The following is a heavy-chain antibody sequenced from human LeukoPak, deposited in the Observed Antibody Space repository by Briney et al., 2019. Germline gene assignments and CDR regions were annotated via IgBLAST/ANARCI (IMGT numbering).Heavy chain of an antibody. CDR2: INHSGSA. D-gene: IGHD2-8*01. CDR3: ASCVLDCTNGVCYRYWFDP. V-gene: IGHV4-34*01. Sequence: SETLSLTCAVYGGSFSGYYWSWIRQPPGKGLEWIGEINHSGSANYNPSLKSRVTISVDTSKNQFSLKLSSVTAADTAVYYCASCVLDCTNGVCYRYWFDPWGQGTLVTVSS. CDR1: GGSFSGYY. J-gene: IGHJ5*02.